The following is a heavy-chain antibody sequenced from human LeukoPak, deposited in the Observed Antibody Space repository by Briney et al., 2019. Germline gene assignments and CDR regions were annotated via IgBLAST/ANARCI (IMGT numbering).Heavy chain of an antibody. CDR3: ARVGVGTVTTWDY. J-gene: IGHJ4*02. CDR1: GFTFSNYE. CDR2: ISLSGTTI. V-gene: IGHV3-48*03. D-gene: IGHD4-17*01. Sequence: GGSLRLSCAASGFTFSNYEMNWVRQAPGKGLEWVSYISLSGTTIYYADSVKGRFTISRDNAKNSLYLRMNSLRAEDTAVYYCARVGVGTVTTWDYWGQGTLVTVSS.